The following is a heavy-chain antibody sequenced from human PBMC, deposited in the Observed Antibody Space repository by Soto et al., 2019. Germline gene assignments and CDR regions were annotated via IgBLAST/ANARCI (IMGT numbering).Heavy chain of an antibody. CDR1: GYTFTGYY. Sequence: ASVKVSCKASGYTFTGYYMHWVRQAPGQGLEWMGWINPNSGGTNYAQRFQGWVTMTRDTSISTAYIELSRLRSDDTAVYYCARYYYGSGSYYKYAFDIWGQGTIVTVSS. D-gene: IGHD3-10*01. J-gene: IGHJ3*02. CDR2: INPNSGGT. CDR3: ARYYYGSGSYYKYAFDI. V-gene: IGHV1-2*04.